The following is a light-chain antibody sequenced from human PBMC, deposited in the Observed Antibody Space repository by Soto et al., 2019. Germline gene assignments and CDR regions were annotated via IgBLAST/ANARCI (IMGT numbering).Light chain of an antibody. Sequence: DIQLTQSPSLLSASVGDRVTITCRASQGISSYLSWYQQKPGKAPKLLIYAASTLQSGVPSRFSGSGSGTEFTLTISSLQPEDFATYYCQQLNSYPRLTFGGGTKVETK. CDR1: QGISSY. J-gene: IGKJ4*01. V-gene: IGKV1-9*01. CDR2: AAS. CDR3: QQLNSYPRLT.